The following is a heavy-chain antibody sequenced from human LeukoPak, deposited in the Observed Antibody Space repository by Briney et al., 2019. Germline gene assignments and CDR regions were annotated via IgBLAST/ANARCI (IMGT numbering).Heavy chain of an antibody. V-gene: IGHV3-23*01. Sequence: PGGSLRLSCAASGFTFNNYGMSWVRQAPGKGLEWVSVISGSGGSTYYADSVKGRFTISRDKSKNTLYLQMNSLRAEDTAVYYCAKDRSGVYNYGLDFWGQGTLVTVSS. CDR2: ISGSGGST. J-gene: IGHJ4*02. CDR3: AKDRSGVYNYGLDF. D-gene: IGHD5-18*01. CDR1: GFTFNNYG.